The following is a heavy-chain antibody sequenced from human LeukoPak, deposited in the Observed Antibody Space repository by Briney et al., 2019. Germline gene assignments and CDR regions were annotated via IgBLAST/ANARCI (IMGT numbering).Heavy chain of an antibody. J-gene: IGHJ4*02. CDR3: ARDSAGATPRSDY. CDR2: IYTSGST. V-gene: IGHV4-61*02. Sequence: PSQTLSLTCTVSGGSISSGSYYWSWIRQPAGKGLEWIGRIYTSGSTNYNPSLKSRVTISVDTSKNQFSLKLSSVTAADTAVYYCARDSAGATPRSDYWGQGTLVTVSS. D-gene: IGHD1-26*01. CDR1: GGSISSGSYY.